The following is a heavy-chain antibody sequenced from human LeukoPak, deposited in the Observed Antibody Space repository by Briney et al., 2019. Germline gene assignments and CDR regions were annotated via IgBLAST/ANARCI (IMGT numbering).Heavy chain of an antibody. CDR1: GFTFSSYG. J-gene: IGHJ4*02. V-gene: IGHV3-30*18. CDR3: AKDRSSAWGIVDY. CDR2: ISYDGSDK. Sequence: GGSLRLSCAASGFTFSSYGMHWVRQAPGKGLEWVAVISYDGSDKYYADSVKGRFTISRDNSKHTLYLQMNSLRAEDTAVYYCAKDRSSAWGIVDYWGQGTLVTVSS. D-gene: IGHD2-2*01.